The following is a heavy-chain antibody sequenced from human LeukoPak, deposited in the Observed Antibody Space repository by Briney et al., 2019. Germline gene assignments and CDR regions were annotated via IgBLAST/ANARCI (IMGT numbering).Heavy chain of an antibody. D-gene: IGHD3-22*01. CDR2: IYYSGST. CDR3: AKAGVRYFDSSGLYAFDF. V-gene: IGHV4-39*01. J-gene: IGHJ3*01. CDR1: GGSISSTGYC. Sequence: SETLSLTCAVSGGSISSTGYCWAWIRQPPGKGPEWIGTIYYSGSTYHNTSLKSRITMSEDTSRNQFSLKLSSVDAADTAVYYCAKAGVRYFDSSGLYAFDFWGQGTTVTVSS.